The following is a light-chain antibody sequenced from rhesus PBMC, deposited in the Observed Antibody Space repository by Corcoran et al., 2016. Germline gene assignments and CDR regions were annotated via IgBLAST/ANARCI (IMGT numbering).Light chain of an antibody. CDR3: FSYAGSNPYI. J-gene: IGLJ1*01. Sequence: QAAPTQSPSVSGSPGQSVTISCTGTSRDIGGYNRVSWYQQHPGKAPKLMIYEVSKRPSGVTDRFYGFKSCTTASLTISGLQTEDEADYYCFSYAGSNPYIFGPGTRLTVL. CDR2: EVS. CDR1: SRDIGGYNR. V-gene: IGLV2-13*03.